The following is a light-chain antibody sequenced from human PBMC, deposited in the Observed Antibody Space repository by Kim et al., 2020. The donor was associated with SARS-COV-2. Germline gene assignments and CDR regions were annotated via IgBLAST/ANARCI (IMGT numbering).Light chain of an antibody. CDR3: QQSYSIPYS. Sequence: SSSVGAIVTITCLASQNMFRYLNWYFQKRWNAPKVLIYSASSLQSGAPSILSGSGSGTDFTLSIGSLQPEDFATYYCQQSYSIPYSFGRGTKLEI. J-gene: IGKJ2*03. V-gene: IGKV1-39*01. CDR1: QNMFRY. CDR2: SAS.